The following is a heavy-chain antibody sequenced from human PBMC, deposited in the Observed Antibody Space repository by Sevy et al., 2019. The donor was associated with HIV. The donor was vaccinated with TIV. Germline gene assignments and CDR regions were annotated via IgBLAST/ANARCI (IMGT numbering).Heavy chain of an antibody. J-gene: IGHJ6*02. V-gene: IGHV3-30-3*01. CDR2: ISYDGSDK. Sequence: GESLKISCAASGFAFSNYYAMHWVRQAPGKGLEWVALISYDGSDKYYADSVKGRFTISRDNFKNTLYLQMNSLTTEDTAVYYCARPRANYVDHYFFYAMDVWGQGTTVTSP. CDR3: ARPRANYVDHYFFYAMDV. CDR1: GFAFSNYYA. D-gene: IGHD4-17*01.